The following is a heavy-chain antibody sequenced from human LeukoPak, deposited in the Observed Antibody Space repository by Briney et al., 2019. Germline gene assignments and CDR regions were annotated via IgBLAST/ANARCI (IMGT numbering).Heavy chain of an antibody. CDR1: GFTFSTYS. V-gene: IGHV3-48*01. Sequence: PGGSLRLSCAASGFTFSTYSMNWVRRAPGKGLEWISYLSGDSTTIYQADSVKGRFTISRDNVKNSLYLQMNSLRAEDTAVYYCAKDRSITIFGVVTLVDYWGQGTLVTVSS. D-gene: IGHD3-3*01. CDR3: AKDRSITIFGVVTLVDY. J-gene: IGHJ4*02. CDR2: LSGDSTTI.